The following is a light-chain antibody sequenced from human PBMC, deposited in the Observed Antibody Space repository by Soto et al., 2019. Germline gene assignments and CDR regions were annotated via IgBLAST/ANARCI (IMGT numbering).Light chain of an antibody. V-gene: IGKV3-11*01. CDR1: QSVPSKY. Sequence: EIVLTQSPGTLSLSPGERATLSCRASQSVPSKYLAWYQQKPGQAPRLLIYDASNRATGIQARFSGSGSGTDFTLTISSLEPEDFAVYYCQQRSNWPTFGQGTKVDIK. CDR2: DAS. J-gene: IGKJ1*01. CDR3: QQRSNWPT.